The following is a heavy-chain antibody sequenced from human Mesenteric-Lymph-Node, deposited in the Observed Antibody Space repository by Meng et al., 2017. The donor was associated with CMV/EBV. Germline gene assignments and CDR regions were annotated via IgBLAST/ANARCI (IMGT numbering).Heavy chain of an antibody. J-gene: IGHJ5*02. Sequence: LSCAAAGFTCSSYSLNWVRRAPGKGLEWFSSISSSSSYIYYADSVKGRFTISRDNAKNSLYLQMNSLRAEDTAGYYCASSIYDSLPWGQGTLVTVSS. CDR3: ASSIYDSLP. CDR2: ISSSSSYI. CDR1: GFTCSSYS. D-gene: IGHD3-16*01. V-gene: IGHV3-21*01.